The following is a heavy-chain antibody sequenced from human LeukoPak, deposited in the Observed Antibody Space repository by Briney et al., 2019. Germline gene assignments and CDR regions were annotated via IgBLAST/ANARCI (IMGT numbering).Heavy chain of an antibody. Sequence: ASVKGSCKASGYTFTSYDINWVRQATGQGLEWMGWMNPNSGNTGYAQKFQGRVTMTRNTSISTAYMELSSLSSEDTAVYYCARGVPGYSSGWYKYWGQGTLVTVSS. CDR1: GYTFTSYD. CDR2: MNPNSGNT. V-gene: IGHV1-8*01. J-gene: IGHJ4*02. D-gene: IGHD6-19*01. CDR3: ARGVPGYSSGWYKY.